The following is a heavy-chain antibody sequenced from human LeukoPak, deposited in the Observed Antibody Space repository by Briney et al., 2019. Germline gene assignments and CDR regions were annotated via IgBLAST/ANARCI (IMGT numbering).Heavy chain of an antibody. V-gene: IGHV4-39*01. Sequence: SETLSLTCTVSGGSISSSSYYWGWIRQPPGKGLEWIGSIYYSGSTYYNPSLKSRVTISVDTSKNQFSLKLSSVTAADTAVYYCARHVRTGDSRQEGAFDIWGQGTMVTVSS. CDR3: ARHVRTGDSRQEGAFDI. D-gene: IGHD7-27*01. CDR2: IYYSGST. CDR1: GGSISSSSYY. J-gene: IGHJ3*02.